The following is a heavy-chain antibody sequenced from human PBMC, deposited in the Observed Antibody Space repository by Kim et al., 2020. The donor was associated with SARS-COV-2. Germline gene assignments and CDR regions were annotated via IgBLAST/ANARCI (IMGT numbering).Heavy chain of an antibody. CDR1: GFTFSSYA. CDR3: ARAATVMVVAATSLDY. V-gene: IGHV3-23*01. CDR2: ISGSGGTT. J-gene: IGHJ4*02. D-gene: IGHD2-15*01. Sequence: GGSLRLSCAASGFTFSSYAMNWVRQAPEKGLEWVSSISGSGGTTYYADSVKGRFTISRDNSKNTQYLQMNSLRAEDTAVYYCARAATVMVVAATSLDYWGQGTLVTVSS.